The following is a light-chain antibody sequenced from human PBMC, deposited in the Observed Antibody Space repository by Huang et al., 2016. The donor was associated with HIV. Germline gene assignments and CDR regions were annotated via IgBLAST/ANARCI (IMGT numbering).Light chain of an antibody. V-gene: IGKV1-39*01. CDR2: AAS. CDR3: QQSYRTPKT. CDR1: KSIFSY. J-gene: IGKJ1*01. Sequence: DIQMTQSPSSLSASIGDRVTITCRASKSIFSYLNWYQQKPGKAPKRLVYAASSLQSGVPSRFSGSGSGTDFTLTITSLQPEDLAIYYCQQSYRTPKTFGQGTEVEIK.